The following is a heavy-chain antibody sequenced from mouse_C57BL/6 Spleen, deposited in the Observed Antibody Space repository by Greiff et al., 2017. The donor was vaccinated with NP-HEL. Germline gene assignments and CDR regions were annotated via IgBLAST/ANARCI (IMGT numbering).Heavy chain of an antibody. Sequence: VHLVESGAELVKPGASVKISCKASGYAFSSYWMNWVKQRPGKGLEWIGQIYPGDGDTNYNGKFKGKATLTAAKYSSTAYMQLSSLTSEDSAVYFCARDDYDGVNYAMDYWGQGTSVTVSS. J-gene: IGHJ4*01. D-gene: IGHD2-4*01. CDR3: ARDDYDGVNYAMDY. CDR2: IYPGDGDT. V-gene: IGHV1-80*01. CDR1: GYAFSSYW.